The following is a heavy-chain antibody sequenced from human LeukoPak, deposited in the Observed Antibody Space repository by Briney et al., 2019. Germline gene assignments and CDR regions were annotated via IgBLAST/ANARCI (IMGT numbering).Heavy chain of an antibody. CDR2: IYPDDSNP. V-gene: IGHV5-51*01. CDR1: GYSFTNYW. Sequence: PGESLKMSCKGSGYSFTNYWIGWVRQMPGKGLEWLGIIYPDDSNPRYSPSFQGQVTISADKSISTAYLQWSSLKASDTAMYYCARQTPNHYGMDVWGQGTTVTVSS. CDR3: ARQTPNHYGMDV. J-gene: IGHJ6*02.